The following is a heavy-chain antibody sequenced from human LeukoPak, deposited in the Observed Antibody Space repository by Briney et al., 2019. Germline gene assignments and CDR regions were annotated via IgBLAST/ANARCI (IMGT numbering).Heavy chain of an antibody. D-gene: IGHD6-19*01. V-gene: IGHV3-33*06. CDR1: GFIFSSYG. CDR2: IWYDGSKK. Sequence: GGSLRLSCAASGFIFSSYGMHWVRQAPGKGLEWVAVIWYDGSKKYYADSVKGRFIISRDNSRNTLYLQMNSLRAEDTAVYYCAKDSSGWETDYWGQGTLVTVSS. J-gene: IGHJ4*02. CDR3: AKDSSGWETDY.